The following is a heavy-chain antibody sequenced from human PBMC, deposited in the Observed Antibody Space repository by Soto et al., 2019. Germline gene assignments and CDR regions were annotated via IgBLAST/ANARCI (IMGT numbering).Heavy chain of an antibody. J-gene: IGHJ3*02. CDR2: ISGSGGST. Sequence: GGSLRLSCAASGFTFSSYAMSWVRRAPGKGLEWVSAISGSGGSTYYADSVKGRFTISRDNSKNTLYLQMNSLRAEDTAVYYCARKGIAAPGTHDAFDIWGQGTMVTVSS. D-gene: IGHD6-13*01. CDR1: GFTFSSYA. V-gene: IGHV3-23*01. CDR3: ARKGIAAPGTHDAFDI.